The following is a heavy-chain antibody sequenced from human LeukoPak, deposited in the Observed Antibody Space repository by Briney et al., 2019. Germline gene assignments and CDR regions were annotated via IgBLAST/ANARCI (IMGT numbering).Heavy chain of an antibody. D-gene: IGHD6-13*01. V-gene: IGHV4-61*02. CDR2: FYTSGST. CDR3: AREAHSSSNNPPLTTNWFDP. CDR1: GGSISSGSYY. J-gene: IGHJ5*02. Sequence: SQTLSLTCTVSGGSISSGSYYWSWIRQPAGRGLEWIGRFYTSGSTNYNPSLKSRVTISVDTSKNQFSLKLSSVTAADTAVYYCAREAHSSSNNPPLTTNWFDPWGQGTLVTVSS.